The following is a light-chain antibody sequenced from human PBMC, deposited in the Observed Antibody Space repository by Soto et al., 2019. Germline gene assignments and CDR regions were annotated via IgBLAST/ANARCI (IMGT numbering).Light chain of an antibody. J-gene: IGLJ1*01. CDR1: SSDVGRYTY. CDR2: DAY. Sequence: QSVLTQPASVSGSPGQSITISCAGTSSDVGRYTYVSWYQQHPGKAPKLIIYDAYNRPSGVSNRFSGSKSGNTASLTISGLQAEDEADYYCTSYTSNSTPYVFGGGTKVTVL. CDR3: TSYTSNSTPYV. V-gene: IGLV2-14*01.